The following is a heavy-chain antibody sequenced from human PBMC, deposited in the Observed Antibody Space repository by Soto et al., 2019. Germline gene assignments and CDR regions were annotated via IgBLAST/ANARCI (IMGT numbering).Heavy chain of an antibody. CDR3: ARARHDLNYYYMDV. V-gene: IGHV4-59*01. D-gene: IGHD3-3*01. J-gene: IGHJ6*03. Sequence: PSETLPHTWTVSGGSISSYYWSWIRQPTGKGLEWIGYIYYSGSTNYNPSLKSRVTISVDTSKNQFSLKLSSVTAADTAVYYCARARHDLNYYYMDVWGKGTTVTVSS. CDR2: IYYSGST. CDR1: GGSISSYY.